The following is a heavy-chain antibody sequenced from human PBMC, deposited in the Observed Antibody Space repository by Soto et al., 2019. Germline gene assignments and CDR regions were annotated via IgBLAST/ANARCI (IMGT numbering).Heavy chain of an antibody. CDR3: AKDGIRKDDY. Sequence: EVHLLESGGGFIQPGGSLRLSCSASGFSISDYAMSWVRQAPGKGPEWVSSISDSGTKTFYADSVKGRFAISRDTSKNTVYMQMNNLRAEDTALYYCAKDGIRKDDYWGQGTVVTVSS. CDR1: GFSISDYA. J-gene: IGHJ4*02. V-gene: IGHV3-23*01. CDR2: ISDSGTKT.